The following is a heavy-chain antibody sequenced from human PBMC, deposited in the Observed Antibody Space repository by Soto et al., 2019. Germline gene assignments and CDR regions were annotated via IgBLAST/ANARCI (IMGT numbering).Heavy chain of an antibody. CDR3: ARESGGATATLDYYYCYMAV. CDR2: INPNSGVT. D-gene: IGHD1-26*01. CDR1: GDSFNDYY. Sequence: QVPLVQSGAEVRKPGASVTVSCRSSGDSFNDYYIHWVRQAPGQGLEWMGWINPNSGVTKYAPKFQGWVSMTRDTSIRTVYMQLSRLRSDDTAVYYCARESGGATATLDYYYCYMAVLGTGTTVTVSS. J-gene: IGHJ6*03. V-gene: IGHV1-2*04.